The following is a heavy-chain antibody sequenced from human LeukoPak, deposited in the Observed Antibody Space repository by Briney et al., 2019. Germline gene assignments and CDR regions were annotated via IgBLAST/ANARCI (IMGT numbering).Heavy chain of an antibody. CDR3: AKDYYDFWRCPGGFDI. J-gene: IGHJ3*02. V-gene: IGHV3-23*01. CDR1: GFTFSSYA. CDR2: ISGSGGST. Sequence: GGSLRLSCAASGFTFSSYAMSWVRQAPGKGLEWVSAISGSGGSTYYADSVKGRFTISRDNSKNTLYLQMNSLRAEDTAVYYCAKDYYDFWRCPGGFDIRGQGTMVTVSS. D-gene: IGHD3-3*01.